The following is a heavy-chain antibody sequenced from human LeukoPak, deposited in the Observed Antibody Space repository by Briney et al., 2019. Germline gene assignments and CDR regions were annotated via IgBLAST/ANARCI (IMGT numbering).Heavy chain of an antibody. CDR2: INRDGSST. CDR3: ARGSGNEPFDY. D-gene: IGHD5-12*01. J-gene: IGHJ4*02. V-gene: IGHV3-74*01. CDR1: GFTFSSHW. Sequence: PGGSLRLSCAASGFTFSSHWIHWVRQAPGKGLVWVSGINRDGSSTSYADSVKGRFTISRDNARNTLYLQMNSLRAEDTAVYYCARGSGNEPFDYWGQGTLVTVSS.